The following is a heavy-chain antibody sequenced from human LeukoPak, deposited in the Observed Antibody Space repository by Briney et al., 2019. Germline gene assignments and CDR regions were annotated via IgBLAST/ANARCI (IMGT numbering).Heavy chain of an antibody. J-gene: IGHJ4*02. CDR3: ARGLGYCSGGSCYGIKKHSKFDY. CDR2: INPNSGGT. Sequence: GASVKVSCKASGYTFTGYYMHWVRQAPGQGLEWMGWINPNSGGTNYAQKFQGRVTMTRDTSISTAYMELSRLRSDDTAVYYCARGLGYCSGGSCYGIKKHSKFDYWGQGTLVTVSS. CDR1: GYTFTGYY. V-gene: IGHV1-2*02. D-gene: IGHD2-15*01.